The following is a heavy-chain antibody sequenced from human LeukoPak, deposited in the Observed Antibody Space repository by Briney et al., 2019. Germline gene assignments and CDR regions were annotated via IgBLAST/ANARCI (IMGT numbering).Heavy chain of an antibody. CDR3: AKVYSSGWYFFDY. D-gene: IGHD6-19*01. CDR2: VSSSGGTT. Sequence: GGSLRLSCAASGFTFSSYVMSWVRQAPGKGLEWVSAVSSSGGTTYYADSVKGRFTISRDNSRNTLYLQMNSLGAEDTAIYYCAKVYSSGWYFFDYWGQGTLVTVSS. J-gene: IGHJ4*02. V-gene: IGHV3-23*01. CDR1: GFTFSSYV.